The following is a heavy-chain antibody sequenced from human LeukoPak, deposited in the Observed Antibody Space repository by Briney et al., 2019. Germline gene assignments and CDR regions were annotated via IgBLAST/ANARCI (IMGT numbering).Heavy chain of an antibody. CDR2: IRSKANSYAT. V-gene: IGHV3-73*01. Sequence: PGGSLRLSCAASGFTFSGSAMHWVRQASGKGLEWVGRIRSKANSYATAYAASVKGRFTISRDDSKNTAYLQMNSLKTEDTAVYYCTRRLSEGSCLFDYWGQGTLVTVSS. D-gene: IGHD1-26*01. CDR1: GFTFSGSA. CDR3: TRRLSEGSCLFDY. J-gene: IGHJ4*02.